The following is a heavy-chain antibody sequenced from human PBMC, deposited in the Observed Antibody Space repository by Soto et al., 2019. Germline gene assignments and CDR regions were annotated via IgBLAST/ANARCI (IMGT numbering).Heavy chain of an antibody. V-gene: IGHV3-7*01. CDR2: IKEDGSEK. CDR3: ARDWVSYGENAGLSFDY. Sequence: EVQLVESGGDLVQPGGSLRLSCAASGFTFSSYWMSWVRQAPGKGLEWVADIKEDGSEKYYVDSVKGRFTISRDNAKNSLFLQMTSLRAEDTAVYYCARDWVSYGENAGLSFDYWGQGILVTVSS. J-gene: IGHJ4*02. CDR1: GFTFSSYW. D-gene: IGHD4-17*01.